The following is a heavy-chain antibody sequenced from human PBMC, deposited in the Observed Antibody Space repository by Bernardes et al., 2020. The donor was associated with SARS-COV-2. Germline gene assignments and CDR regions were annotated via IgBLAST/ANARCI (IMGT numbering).Heavy chain of an antibody. CDR2: ISAYNGNT. CDR1: GYTFTSYG. J-gene: IGHJ5*02. V-gene: IGHV1-18*01. D-gene: IGHD2-2*01. Sequence: ASMKVSCKASGYTFTSYGISWVRQAPGQGLEWMGWISAYNGNTNYTQKLQGRVTMTTDTSTSTAYMELRSLRSDDTAVYYCARGVQLLGSGTNWFDPWDQGTLVTVSS. CDR3: ARGVQLLGSGTNWFDP.